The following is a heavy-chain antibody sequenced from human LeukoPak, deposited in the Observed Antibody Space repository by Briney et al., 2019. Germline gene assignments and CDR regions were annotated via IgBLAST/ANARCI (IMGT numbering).Heavy chain of an antibody. D-gene: IGHD3-10*01. Sequence: PGGSLRLSCAASGFTFSSYGMHWVRQAPGKGLEWVAVISYDGSNKYYADSVKGRFTISRDNSKNTLYLQMNSLRAEDTAVYYCAKDLVEVRGVIITQDYYYGMDVWGKGTTVTASS. CDR1: GFTFSSYG. J-gene: IGHJ6*04. V-gene: IGHV3-30*18. CDR3: AKDLVEVRGVIITQDYYYGMDV. CDR2: ISYDGSNK.